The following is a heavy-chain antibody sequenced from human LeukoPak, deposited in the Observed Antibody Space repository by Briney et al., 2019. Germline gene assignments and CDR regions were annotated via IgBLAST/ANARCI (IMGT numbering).Heavy chain of an antibody. CDR3: ARGFGAVNRGPSFDY. D-gene: IGHD3-16*01. V-gene: IGHV4-59*01. CDR1: GDSMRSYY. J-gene: IGHJ4*02. Sequence: PSETLSLTCTVSGDSMRSYYLSWIRQPPGKGLEWIGSIHYSGSTNYNPSLKSRVTISLDTSKNQFSLKLSSLTAADTAVYFCARGFGAVNRGPSFDYWGRGTLVTVSS. CDR2: IHYSGST.